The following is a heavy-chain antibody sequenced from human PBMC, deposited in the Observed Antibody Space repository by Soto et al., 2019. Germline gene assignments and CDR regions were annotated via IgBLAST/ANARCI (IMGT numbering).Heavy chain of an antibody. V-gene: IGHV3-23*01. CDR2: ISSSGGTT. J-gene: IGHJ3*01. CDR1: GFTCRSYA. Sequence: PGRSLRLSYAASGFTCRSYAMSWVRQAPGKGLEWVSTISSSGGTTYYADSVKGRFTISRDNSKNSLYLQMNSLRVEDTAVYYCAKAGGTYLWKLLEFWGKGTLVTVS. CDR3: AKAGGTYLWKLLEF. D-gene: IGHD2-8*02.